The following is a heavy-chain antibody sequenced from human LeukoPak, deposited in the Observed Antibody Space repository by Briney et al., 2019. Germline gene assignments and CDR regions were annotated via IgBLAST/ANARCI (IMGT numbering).Heavy chain of an antibody. Sequence: GGSLRLSCAASGFTFNSYAMSWVRQAPGKGLEWVSAISGSGGSTYYADSVKGQFTISRDNSKNTLYLQMNSLRAEDTAVYYCARDRSVVPAARFDPWGQGTLVTVSS. CDR3: ARDRSVVPAARFDP. CDR1: GFTFNSYA. J-gene: IGHJ5*02. CDR2: ISGSGGST. V-gene: IGHV3-23*01. D-gene: IGHD2-2*01.